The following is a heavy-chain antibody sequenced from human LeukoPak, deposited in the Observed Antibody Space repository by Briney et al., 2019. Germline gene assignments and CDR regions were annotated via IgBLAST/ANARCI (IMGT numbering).Heavy chain of an antibody. V-gene: IGHV4-59*01. CDR2: IYYSGSA. Sequence: ASETLSLTCTVSGGSISSYFWSWIRQSPGKRLEWIGYIYYSGSANYNPSLKSRVTISVETSKNQFSLKLKSVTAADTAVYYCARGGYYGSGNDFRFDPWGQGTLVTVSS. D-gene: IGHD3-10*01. CDR1: GGSISSYF. J-gene: IGHJ5*02. CDR3: ARGGYYGSGNDFRFDP.